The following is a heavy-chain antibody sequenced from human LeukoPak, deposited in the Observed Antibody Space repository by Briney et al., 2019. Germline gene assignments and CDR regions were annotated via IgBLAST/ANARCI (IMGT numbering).Heavy chain of an antibody. CDR2: ISSSSSYI. CDR3: ARDTMDLQLVRVNWFDP. Sequence: GGSLRLSCAASGFTFSNYSMNWVRQAPGKGLEWVSSISSSSSYIYYADSVKGRFTISRDNAKNSLYLQMNSLRAEDTAVYYCARDTMDLQLVRVNWFDPWGQGTLVTVSS. D-gene: IGHD6-6*01. CDR1: GFTFSNYS. J-gene: IGHJ5*02. V-gene: IGHV3-21*01.